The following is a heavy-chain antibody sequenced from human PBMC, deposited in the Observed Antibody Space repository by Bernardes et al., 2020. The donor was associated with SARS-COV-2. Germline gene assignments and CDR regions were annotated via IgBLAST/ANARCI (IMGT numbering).Heavy chain of an antibody. V-gene: IGHV4-34*01. CDR1: GGSFSGYY. CDR3: ARWGSSSWDTGDAFDI. D-gene: IGHD6-13*01. J-gene: IGHJ3*02. Sequence: WESLRLTCAVYGGSFSGYYWSWIRQPPGKGLEWIGEINHSGSTNYNPSLKSRVTISVDTSKNQFSLKLSSVTAADTAVYYCARWGSSSWDTGDAFDIWGQGTMVTVSS. CDR2: INHSGST.